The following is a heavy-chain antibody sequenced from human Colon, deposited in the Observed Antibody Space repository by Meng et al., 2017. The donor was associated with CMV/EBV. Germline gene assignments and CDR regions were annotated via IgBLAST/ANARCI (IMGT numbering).Heavy chain of an antibody. CDR3: APSFGESPFDY. CDR2: IKPNTGGT. Sequence: QVQLVQSGAEVKKPGASIKVSCKASGYTFTGYYMHWVRQAPGQGLEWMGRIKPNTGGTNYAQKFQGRVTVTRNTSISTAYMELSSLRSEDTAVYYCAPSFGESPFDYWGQGTLVTVSS. V-gene: IGHV1-2*06. J-gene: IGHJ4*02. CDR1: GYTFTGYY. D-gene: IGHD3-10*01.